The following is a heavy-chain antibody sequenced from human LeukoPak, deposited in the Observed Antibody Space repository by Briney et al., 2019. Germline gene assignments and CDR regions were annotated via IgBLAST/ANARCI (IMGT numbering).Heavy chain of an antibody. CDR2: FINGGNR. J-gene: IGHJ3*02. Sequence: LETPSLSSGVSGSSITSDYYWDWFPQSPEKGLDWIGTFINGGNRFYNPSLLTLLTMSVDTSNNHFSLRLHSVTAADTAMYYCATRFYNSSRLNAFDIWGRGTMVIVSS. CDR3: ATRFYNSSRLNAFDI. D-gene: IGHD5-24*01. V-gene: IGHV4-38-2*01. CDR1: GSSITSDYY.